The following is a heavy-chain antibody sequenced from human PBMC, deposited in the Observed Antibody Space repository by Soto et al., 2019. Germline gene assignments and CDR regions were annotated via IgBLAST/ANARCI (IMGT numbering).Heavy chain of an antibody. CDR1: GDSISRYY. V-gene: IGHV4-59*01. CDR3: ARAPTYSYGSGSPYYFYAMDV. J-gene: IGHJ6*02. Sequence: QVQLQQSGPGLVRPSETLSLTCTVSGDSISRYYWSWIRQSPGKGLEWIGYIYDGGRTRYNPSLRSRVTISADTSENQFSLKLSSVTAADTAVYYCARAPTYSYGSGSPYYFYAMDVWGQGTTVTVSS. D-gene: IGHD3-10*01. CDR2: IYDGGRT.